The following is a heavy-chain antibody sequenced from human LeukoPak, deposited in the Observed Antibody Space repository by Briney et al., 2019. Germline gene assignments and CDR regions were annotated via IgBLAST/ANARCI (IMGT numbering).Heavy chain of an antibody. CDR1: GGTFSSYA. V-gene: IGHV1-69*05. CDR3: ARGPWTYGSSAEYFQH. CDR2: IIPIFGTA. Sequence: SVKVSCKASGGTFSSYAISWVRQAPGQGLEWMGGIIPIFGTANYAQKFQGRVTITTDESTSTAYMELSSLRSEDTAVYYCARGPWTYGSSAEYFQHWGQGTLVTVSS. D-gene: IGHD6-13*01. J-gene: IGHJ1*01.